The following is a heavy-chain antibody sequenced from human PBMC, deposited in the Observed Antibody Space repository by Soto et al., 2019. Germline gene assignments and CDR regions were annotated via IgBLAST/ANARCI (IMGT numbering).Heavy chain of an antibody. V-gene: IGHV3-23*01. J-gene: IGHJ4*02. CDR1: GFTFASSA. CDR2: ISGNGGT. CDR3: AKGGYNNPYY. Sequence: GGSLRLSCAASGFTFASSAMAWVRQDPGGGLHWVSSISGNGGTIYADSVKGRFTISRDNSKNTLFLQMDSLRAEDTALYYCAKGGYNNPYYWGQGTLVTVSS. D-gene: IGHD3-10*01.